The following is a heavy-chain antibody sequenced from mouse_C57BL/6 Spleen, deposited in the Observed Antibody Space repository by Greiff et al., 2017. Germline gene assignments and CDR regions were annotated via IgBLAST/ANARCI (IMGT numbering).Heavy chain of an antibody. CDR1: GFTFTDYY. J-gene: IGHJ4*01. Sequence: EVKLVESGGGLVQPGGSLSLSCAASGFTFTDYYMSWVRQPPGKALEWLGFIRNKANGYTTEYSASVKGRFTISRDNSQSILYLQMNALRAEDSATYYCARYGSYGYYYAMDYWGQGTSVTVSS. D-gene: IGHD1-1*02. V-gene: IGHV7-3*01. CDR2: IRNKANGYTT. CDR3: ARYGSYGYYYAMDY.